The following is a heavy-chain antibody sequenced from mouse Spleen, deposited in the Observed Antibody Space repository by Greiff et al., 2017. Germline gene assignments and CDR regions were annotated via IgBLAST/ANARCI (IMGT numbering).Heavy chain of an antibody. CDR2: IDPSDSYT. D-gene: IGHD2-4*01. Sequence: QVQLQQPGAELVKPGASVKLSCKASGYTFTSYWMQWVKQRPGQGLEWIGEIDPSDSYTNYNQKFKGKATLTVDTSSSTAYMQLSSLTSEDSAVYYCASGYDYGYYFDYWGQGTTLTVSS. J-gene: IGHJ2*01. CDR1: GYTFTSYW. V-gene: IGHV1-50*01. CDR3: ASGYDYGYYFDY.